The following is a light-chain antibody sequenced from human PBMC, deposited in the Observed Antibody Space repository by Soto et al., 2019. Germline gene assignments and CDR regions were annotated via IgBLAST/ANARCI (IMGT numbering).Light chain of an antibody. CDR3: QQYKDWPPYT. CDR2: GAS. Sequence: EVVLTQSPATLSVSPGERATLSCRASESISTNLAWYQQRPDQAPRLLFYGASRRATGIPARFSGSGSGTEFTLTISSLQSEDFAVYYCQQYKDWPPYTFGQGTKLEIK. CDR1: ESISTN. V-gene: IGKV3-15*01. J-gene: IGKJ2*01.